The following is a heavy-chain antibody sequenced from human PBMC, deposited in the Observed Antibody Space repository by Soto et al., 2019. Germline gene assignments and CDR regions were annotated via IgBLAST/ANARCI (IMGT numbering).Heavy chain of an antibody. Sequence: QVQLQQWGAGLLKPSETLSLTCAVYGGSFSGYYWSWIRQPPGKGLEWIGDINHSGSTNYNPSLKSRVTISVDTSKNQFSLQLSSVTVADTAVYFCARAYGGNVFDYWGQGTRVTVSS. J-gene: IGHJ4*02. CDR1: GGSFSGYY. V-gene: IGHV4-34*01. CDR3: ARAYGGNVFDY. CDR2: INHSGST. D-gene: IGHD4-17*01.